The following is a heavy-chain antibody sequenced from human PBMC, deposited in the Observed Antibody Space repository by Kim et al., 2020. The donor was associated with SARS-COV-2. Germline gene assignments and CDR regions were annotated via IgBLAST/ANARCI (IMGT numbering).Heavy chain of an antibody. J-gene: IGHJ4*02. V-gene: IGHV4-59*13. CDR1: GGSISSYY. CDR2: IYYSGST. D-gene: IGHD3-22*01. CDR3: ARAAMRSSGYYGY. Sequence: SETLSLTCTVSGGSISSYYWSWIRQPPGKGLEWIGYIYYSGSTNYNSFLKSRVTISVDTSKNQFSLKLTSVTAADTAVYYCARAAMRSSGYYGYWGQGTLVTVSS.